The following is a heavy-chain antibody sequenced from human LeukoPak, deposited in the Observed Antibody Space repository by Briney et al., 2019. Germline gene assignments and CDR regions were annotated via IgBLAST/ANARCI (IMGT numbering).Heavy chain of an antibody. D-gene: IGHD4-17*01. Sequence: PSGTLSLTCVVSGGSISSNWWSWVRQPPGKGLEWIGEIYHSGSTTYNPSLKSRVTISIDKSKSQFSLKLSSVTAADTAMYYCARNGYYSVDYWGQGTLVTVSS. CDR3: ARNGYYSVDY. J-gene: IGHJ4*02. V-gene: IGHV4-4*02. CDR2: IYHSGST. CDR1: GGSISSNW.